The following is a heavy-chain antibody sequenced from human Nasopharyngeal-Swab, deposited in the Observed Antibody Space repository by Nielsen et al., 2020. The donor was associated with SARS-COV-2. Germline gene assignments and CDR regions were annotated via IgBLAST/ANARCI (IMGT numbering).Heavy chain of an antibody. V-gene: IGHV1-69*04. Sequence: SVKVSCKASGGTFSSYGISWVRQDPRQGLEWMGRIIPTAVITNYAQQFQGRVTISADKSTSTSYMELSSLRAEDTAVYYCARDKRIYFDSSGHLDYWGQGTLVTVSS. D-gene: IGHD3-22*01. CDR3: ARDKRIYFDSSGHLDY. CDR1: GGTFSSYG. J-gene: IGHJ4*02. CDR2: IIPTAVIT.